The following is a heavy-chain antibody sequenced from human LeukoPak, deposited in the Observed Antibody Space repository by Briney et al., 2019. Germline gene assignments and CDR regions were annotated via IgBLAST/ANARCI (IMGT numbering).Heavy chain of an antibody. CDR2: VYSRGNT. D-gene: IGHD5-12*01. CDR3: ASDSGYDRGVFDY. Sequence: VGSLRLSCAASGFTVTNNHMNWVRQAPGRGLEWVSVVYSRGNTYYADSVKGRFTISRDNSKNTLYLQMNSLRVEDTAVYFCASDSGYDRGVFDYWGQGALVTVSS. J-gene: IGHJ4*02. CDR1: GFTVTNNH. V-gene: IGHV3-53*01.